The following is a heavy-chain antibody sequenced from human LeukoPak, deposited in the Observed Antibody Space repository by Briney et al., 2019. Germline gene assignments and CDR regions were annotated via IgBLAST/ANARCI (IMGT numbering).Heavy chain of an antibody. CDR1: VGSITSYF. J-gene: IGHJ1*01. V-gene: IGHV4-59*01. Sequence: PSETLSLTCTVSVGSITSYFWTWIRQPPGKGLEWIGYIYHSGTSNYNPSLTGRVTISVGTSKTQFSLRLTSVTAADTAVYFCAQLAPYSPAYSQQWGQGTLVTVSS. D-gene: IGHD2-15*01. CDR2: IYHSGTS. CDR3: AQLAPYSPAYSQQ.